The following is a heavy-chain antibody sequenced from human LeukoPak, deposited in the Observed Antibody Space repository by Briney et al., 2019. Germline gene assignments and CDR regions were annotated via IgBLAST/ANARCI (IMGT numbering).Heavy chain of an antibody. CDR1: GFTFSSYA. J-gene: IGHJ4*02. Sequence: PGGSLRLSCAASGFTFSSYAMHWVRQAPGKGLEWVAVISYDGSNKYYADSVMGRFTISRDNSKNTLYLQMNSLRAEDTAVYYCAREHYKYYFDYWGQGTLVTVSS. D-gene: IGHD4-11*01. CDR2: ISYDGSNK. CDR3: AREHYKYYFDY. V-gene: IGHV3-30*04.